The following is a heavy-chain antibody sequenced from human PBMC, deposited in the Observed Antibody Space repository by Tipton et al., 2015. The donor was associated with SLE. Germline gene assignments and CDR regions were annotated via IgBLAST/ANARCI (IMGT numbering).Heavy chain of an antibody. Sequence: SLRLSCAASGFTFSGSAMHWVRQASGKGLEWVGRIRSKANSYATAYAASVKGRFTISRDDSKNTAYLQMNSLKPEDTAEYYCTVDYYDSSGSHFGFDYWGQGTLVTVSS. V-gene: IGHV3-73*01. J-gene: IGHJ4*02. CDR3: TVDYYDSSGSHFGFDY. CDR1: GFTFSGSA. CDR2: IRSKANSYAT. D-gene: IGHD3-22*01.